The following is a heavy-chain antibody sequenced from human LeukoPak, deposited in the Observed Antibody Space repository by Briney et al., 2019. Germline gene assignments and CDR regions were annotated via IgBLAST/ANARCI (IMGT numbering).Heavy chain of an antibody. Sequence: ASVKVSCKASGYTFTGYYMHWVRQAPGQGLEWMGWINPNSGGTNYAQKFQGRVTMTRDTSISTAYMELSSLRSEDTAVYYCARVLTPQEEIAVAGTRGWFDPWGQGTLVTVSS. D-gene: IGHD6-19*01. V-gene: IGHV1-2*02. J-gene: IGHJ5*02. CDR3: ARVLTPQEEIAVAGTRGWFDP. CDR2: INPNSGGT. CDR1: GYTFTGYY.